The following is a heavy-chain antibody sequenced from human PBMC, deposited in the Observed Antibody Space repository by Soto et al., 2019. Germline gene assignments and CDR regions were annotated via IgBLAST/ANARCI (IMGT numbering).Heavy chain of an antibody. D-gene: IGHD3-10*01. CDR1: GYIFTDYG. CDR3: ASAPNYYGPYYFDY. J-gene: IGHJ4*02. Sequence: RASVKVSCKGSGYIFTDYGISWVRQAPGQGLEWMGWISAYSGNTNYAQKLQGRVTMTTDTSTSTAYMELRSLRSDDTAVYYCASAPNYYGPYYFDYWGQGTLVTVSS. CDR2: ISAYSGNT. V-gene: IGHV1-18*01.